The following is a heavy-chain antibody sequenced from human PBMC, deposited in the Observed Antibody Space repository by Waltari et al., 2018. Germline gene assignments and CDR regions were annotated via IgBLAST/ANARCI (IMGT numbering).Heavy chain of an antibody. Sequence: QVQLVQSGAEVKKPGASVKVSCKASGYTFTGYYMHWVRQAPGHGLGWRGRINPNSGGTNYAQKFQGRVTMTRDTSISTADMELSRLRSDDTAVYYCASSVEEATPDNYYYYYGMDVWGQGTTVTVSS. V-gene: IGHV1-2*06. CDR3: ASSVEEATPDNYYYYYGMDV. CDR1: GYTFTGYY. D-gene: IGHD5-12*01. CDR2: INPNSGGT. J-gene: IGHJ6*02.